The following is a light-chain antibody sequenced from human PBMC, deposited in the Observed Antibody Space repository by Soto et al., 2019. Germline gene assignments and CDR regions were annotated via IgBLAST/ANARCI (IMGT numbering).Light chain of an antibody. J-gene: IGLJ1*01. V-gene: IGLV2-14*01. CDR1: SSDVGGYNY. Sequence: QPVLTQPASVSGSPGQSITISCTGTSSDVGGYNYVSWYQQHPGKAPKLMIYEVSNRPSAVSNRFSGSKSGNTASLTISGLHTEDEADYYCSSYTSGSAPFVFGTGTKVTVL. CDR2: EVS. CDR3: SSYTSGSAPFV.